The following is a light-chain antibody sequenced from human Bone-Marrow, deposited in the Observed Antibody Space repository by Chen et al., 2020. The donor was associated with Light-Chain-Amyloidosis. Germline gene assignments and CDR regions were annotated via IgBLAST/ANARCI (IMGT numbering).Light chain of an antibody. Sequence: IVLTQSPGTLSLSPVEGANLSCRTSQTISSNYLPWYQQKFGQAPRPLIYGSSSRATGIPDRFTGSGSGTDFTLTINRLEPEDFAMYYCQQYGTSPLTFGGGTKVEIK. V-gene: IGKV3-20*01. CDR2: GSS. CDR1: QTISSNY. J-gene: IGKJ4*01. CDR3: QQYGTSPLT.